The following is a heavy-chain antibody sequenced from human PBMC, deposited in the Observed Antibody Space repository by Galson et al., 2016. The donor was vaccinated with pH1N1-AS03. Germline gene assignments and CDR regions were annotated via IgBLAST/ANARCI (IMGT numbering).Heavy chain of an antibody. Sequence: QSGAEVKKPGESLKISCKASGYTFTYYWIGWVRQMPGKGLEWMGVIYPGDSETRYSPSFHGQVTIPADKSTNTAYLQWSSLKASDTAMYYCARSTGGLALITGFAFDIWGQGTMVTVSS. CDR1: GYTFTYYW. D-gene: IGHD3-10*01. CDR3: ARSTGGLALITGFAFDI. V-gene: IGHV5-51*01. CDR2: IYPGDSET. J-gene: IGHJ3*02.